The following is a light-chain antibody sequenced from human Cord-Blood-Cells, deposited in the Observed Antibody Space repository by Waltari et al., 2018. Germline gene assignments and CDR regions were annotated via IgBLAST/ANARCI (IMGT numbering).Light chain of an antibody. CDR1: SRYVGGYNY. CDR3: SSYTSSSTLV. CDR2: DVS. V-gene: IGLV2-14*01. J-gene: IGLJ2*01. Sequence: QSALTQPASVSGSPGQSITISCTGTSRYVGGYNYVSWYQQHPGKAPKLMIYDVSNRPSGVSTRFSGSKSGNTASLTISGLQAEDEADYYCSSYTSSSTLVFGGGTKLTVL.